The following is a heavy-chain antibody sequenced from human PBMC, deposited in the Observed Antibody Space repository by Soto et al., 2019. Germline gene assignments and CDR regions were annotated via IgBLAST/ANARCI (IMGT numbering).Heavy chain of an antibody. Sequence: GGSLRLSCAASGFTVSITYMSWVRHVPGKGLEWVSIIYSGGETYYADSAKGRFTISRDNSKNTLHLQMSSLRAEDTAVYYCARRKFCSSTTCFDYWGRGALVTVSS. CDR1: GFTVSITY. CDR3: ARRKFCSSTTCFDY. CDR2: IYSGGET. D-gene: IGHD2-2*01. V-gene: IGHV3-66*01. J-gene: IGHJ4*02.